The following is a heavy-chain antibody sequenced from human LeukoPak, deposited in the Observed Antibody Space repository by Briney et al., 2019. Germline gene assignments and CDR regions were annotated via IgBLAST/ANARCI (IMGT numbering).Heavy chain of an antibody. CDR2: IYYSGGT. D-gene: IGHD3-22*01. J-gene: IGHJ4*02. CDR1: GFSISSYY. CDR3: ARGARDSSGYYPLDY. V-gene: IGHV4-59*01. Sequence: TSETLSLTCTVSGFSISSYYRSWIRQPPGKGLEWVGYIYYSGGTTYNPSLKSRVPISVDTSKNQFSLKLSSVTAADPAVDYCARGARDSSGYYPLDYWGQGTLVTVSS.